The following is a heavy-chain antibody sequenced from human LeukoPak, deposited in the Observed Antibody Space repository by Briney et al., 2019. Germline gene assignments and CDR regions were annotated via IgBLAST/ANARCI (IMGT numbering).Heavy chain of an antibody. CDR1: GFTFATST. J-gene: IGHJ6*02. D-gene: IGHD4-17*01. CDR2: IVVGSGHT. Sequence: SVTVSCKASGFTFATSTMQWVRQARGQRLEWMGWIVVGSGHTNYAQKFQQRVTITRDMSTSTAYIYLSSLTSEDTALYYCAATLTVTTGSTYYGMDIWGQGTTVTVSS. V-gene: IGHV1-58*02. CDR3: AATLTVTTGSTYYGMDI.